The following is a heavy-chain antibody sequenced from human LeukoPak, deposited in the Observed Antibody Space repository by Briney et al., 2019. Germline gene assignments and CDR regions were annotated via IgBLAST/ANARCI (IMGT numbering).Heavy chain of an antibody. Sequence: RQAPGXGLEWVANVRQDESQRYYVDSVKGRFTISRDNAKNSLYLQMDSLRVEDTAVYYCIRGRRTFASWGQGTLVTVSS. CDR2: VRQDESQR. D-gene: IGHD3/OR15-3a*01. V-gene: IGHV3-7*01. J-gene: IGHJ5*01. CDR3: IRGRRTFAS.